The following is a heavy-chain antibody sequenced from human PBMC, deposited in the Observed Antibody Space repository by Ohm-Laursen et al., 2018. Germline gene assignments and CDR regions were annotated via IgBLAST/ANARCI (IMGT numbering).Heavy chain of an antibody. J-gene: IGHJ4*02. CDR3: ARLPHGNYRYNFDY. D-gene: IGHD4-11*01. V-gene: IGHV4-59*08. Sequence: SETLSLTCIVSGGSISNYYWGWVRQPPGKGLEWIGYIDYSGSTNYNPSLRTRRTMSVDTSKNRFSLRLSSVTAEDTAVYYCARLPHGNYRYNFDYWGQGLLVTVSS. CDR1: GGSISNYY. CDR2: IDYSGST.